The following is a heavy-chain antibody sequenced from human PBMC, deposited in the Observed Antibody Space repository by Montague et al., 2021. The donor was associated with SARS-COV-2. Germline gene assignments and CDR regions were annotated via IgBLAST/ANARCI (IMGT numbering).Heavy chain of an antibody. V-gene: IGHV4-4*07. J-gene: IGHJ4*02. CDR3: ARDYSHCSGGSCVFDY. CDR2: NYSSGST. CDR1: GGSISNYY. D-gene: IGHD2-15*01. Sequence: SETLSLTCTVSGGSISNYYWSWIRQPAGKGLEWIGRNYSSGSTNYNPSLKSRISMSVDTSKNQFSLKLSSVTAADTAIYYCARDYSHCSGGSCVFDYWGQGTLVTVSS.